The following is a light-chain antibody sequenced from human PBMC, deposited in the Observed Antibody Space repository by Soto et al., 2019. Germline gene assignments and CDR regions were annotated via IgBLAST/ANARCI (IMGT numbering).Light chain of an antibody. V-gene: IGKV1-9*01. CDR2: GAS. J-gene: IGKJ3*01. Sequence: DLQLTQSPSFLSASVGDRVTITCRASQGISSYLAWYQQKPGKAPKLLISGASTLQSGVPSRFRGSGSGTEFTLTISSLQPEDFATYYCQQLNGYPQFTFGPGTKVEIK. CDR3: QQLNGYPQFT. CDR1: QGISSY.